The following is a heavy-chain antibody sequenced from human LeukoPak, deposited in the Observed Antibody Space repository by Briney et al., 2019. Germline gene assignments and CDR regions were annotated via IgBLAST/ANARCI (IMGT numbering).Heavy chain of an antibody. CDR2: INQDGREI. CDR3: ARDQGSIIVVLTTNWYVDL. D-gene: IGHD2/OR15-2a*01. Sequence: GGSLRLSCAASGFTFSNYWMSWVRQAPGKGLEWVAHINQDGREIYSVDSVKGGFTISRDNVKKSLYIQIKSLRDEDTAVYYCARDQGSIIVVLTTNWYVDLWGRGTLVTVSS. J-gene: IGHJ2*01. CDR1: GFTFSNYW. V-gene: IGHV3-7*01.